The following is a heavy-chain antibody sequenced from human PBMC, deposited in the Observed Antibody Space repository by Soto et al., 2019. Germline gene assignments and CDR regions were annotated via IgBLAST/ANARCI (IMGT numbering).Heavy chain of an antibody. D-gene: IGHD2-2*01. CDR2: IYSGGGT. CDR1: GFTVSDNY. Sequence: EVHLVESGGGLVQPGGSLRLSCAASGFTVSDNYVSWVRQAPGKGLEWVSVIYSGGGTNYADSVKGRFTISRDISKNTLYLQMNSLRAEDSAVYYCAREALFVPAGVYYYYYYMDVWGKGTTVTVSS. J-gene: IGHJ6*03. CDR3: AREALFVPAGVYYYYYYMDV. V-gene: IGHV3-66*01.